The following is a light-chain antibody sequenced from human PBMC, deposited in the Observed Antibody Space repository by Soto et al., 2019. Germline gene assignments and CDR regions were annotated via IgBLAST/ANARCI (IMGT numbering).Light chain of an antibody. CDR2: EDN. CDR1: SGSIASNY. Sequence: NFMLTQPHSVSESPGKTVTISCTRSSGSIASNYVQWYQQRPGSAPTTVIYEDNQRPSGVPDRFSGSIDSSSNSASLTISGLKTEDEADYYCQSYDSSNLMLVFGGGTKVTVL. V-gene: IGLV6-57*04. CDR3: QSYDSSNLMLV. J-gene: IGLJ2*01.